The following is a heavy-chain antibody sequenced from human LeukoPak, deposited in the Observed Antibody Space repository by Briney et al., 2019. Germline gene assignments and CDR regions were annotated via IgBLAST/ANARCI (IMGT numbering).Heavy chain of an antibody. V-gene: IGHV4-61*09. CDR2: IYSSGTT. J-gene: IGHJ6*03. D-gene: IGHD2-2*01. CDR1: GGSINSGNSY. Sequence: SETLSLTCTVSGGSINSGNSYWSWIRQPAGKGLEWIGHIYSSGTTNYNPSLKSRVTISVDTSKNQFSLKLSSVTAADTAVYYCARDRGPTEYQPQAITTNYYYMDVWGKGTTVTVSS. CDR3: ARDRGPTEYQPQAITTNYYYMDV.